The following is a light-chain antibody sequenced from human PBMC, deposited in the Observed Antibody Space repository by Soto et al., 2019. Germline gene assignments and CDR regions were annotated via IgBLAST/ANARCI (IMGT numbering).Light chain of an antibody. J-gene: IGKJ5*01. CDR2: AAS. Sequence: IQLTQSPSSLSTSVGDIVTITCRASQGIDSNLAWCQQRPGRAPKLLIYAASTLQSGVPSRSSGSGSGANFTLTISSLQPEDFATYYCQQLHSYPLTFGQGTRLEIK. CDR1: QGIDSN. CDR3: QQLHSYPLT. V-gene: IGKV1-9*01.